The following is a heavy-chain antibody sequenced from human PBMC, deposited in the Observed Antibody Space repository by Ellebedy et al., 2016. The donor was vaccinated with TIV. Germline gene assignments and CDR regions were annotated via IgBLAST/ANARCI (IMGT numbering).Heavy chain of an antibody. CDR1: TFDDYT. D-gene: IGHD6-6*01. J-gene: IGHJ4*02. CDR2: INYSGST. CDR3: ARGDSSSSRVYY. Sequence: TFDDYTMHWVRQAPGKGLEWIGYINYSGSTYYNPSLKSRVTISGDTSKNKFSLNLRSVTAADTAVYYCARGDSSSSRVYYWGQGTLVTVSS. V-gene: IGHV4-30-4*08.